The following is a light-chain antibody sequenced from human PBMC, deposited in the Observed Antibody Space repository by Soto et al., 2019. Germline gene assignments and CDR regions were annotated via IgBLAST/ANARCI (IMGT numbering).Light chain of an antibody. CDR3: QQCFSWPLT. J-gene: IGKJ4*01. Sequence: EIVLTQSPATLSLSPGERATLTCRARQSIGTSLAWYKHKPGQTPRLLIYDASDRATDIPARFSGSGSGTDFTLTISSLEPEDFADYYCQQCFSWPLTFGGGTKVEIK. CDR2: DAS. CDR1: QSIGTS. V-gene: IGKV3-11*01.